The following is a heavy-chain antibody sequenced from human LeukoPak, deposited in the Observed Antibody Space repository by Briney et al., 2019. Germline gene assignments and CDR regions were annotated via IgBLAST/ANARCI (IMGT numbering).Heavy chain of an antibody. CDR2: INHSGST. CDR3: ARGRYHDFWSGYHSYYFDY. J-gene: IGHJ4*02. D-gene: IGHD3-3*01. Sequence: PSETLSLTCAVYGGSFSGYYWSWIRQPPGKGLEWIGEINHSGSTNYNPSLKSRVTISVDTSKNQFSLKLSSVTAADTAVYYCARGRYHDFWSGYHSYYFDYWGQGTLVTVSS. V-gene: IGHV4-34*01. CDR1: GGSFSGYY.